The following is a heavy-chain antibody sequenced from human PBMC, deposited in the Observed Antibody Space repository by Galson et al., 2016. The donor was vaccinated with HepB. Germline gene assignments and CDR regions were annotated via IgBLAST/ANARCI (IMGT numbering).Heavy chain of an antibody. V-gene: IGHV3-53*01. J-gene: IGHJ5*02. D-gene: IGHD3-10*01. CDR1: GFSVSINF. Sequence: SLRLSCAVSGFSVSINFMSWVRQAPGKGLEWVSVMYSGGGTSYADSVKGRFTISSDNSKNTLYLQMNSLRAEDTAVYYCTRVLQWFGERWFDPWGQGPRSPSPQ. CDR2: MYSGGGT. CDR3: TRVLQWFGERWFDP.